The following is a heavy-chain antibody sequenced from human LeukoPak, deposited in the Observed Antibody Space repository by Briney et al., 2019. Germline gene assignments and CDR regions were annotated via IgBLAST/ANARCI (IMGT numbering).Heavy chain of an antibody. J-gene: IGHJ4*02. CDR2: FEPEDGET. CDR3: ATDRYHSSGWYRFGY. D-gene: IGHD6-19*01. V-gene: IGHV1-24*01. Sequence: ASVKVSCKVSGYTLTELSMHWVRQAPGKGLEWMGGFEPEDGETIYAQKFQGRVTMTEDTSTDTAYMELSSLRSEDTAVYYCATDRYHSSGWYRFGYWGQGTLVTVSS. CDR1: GYTLTELS.